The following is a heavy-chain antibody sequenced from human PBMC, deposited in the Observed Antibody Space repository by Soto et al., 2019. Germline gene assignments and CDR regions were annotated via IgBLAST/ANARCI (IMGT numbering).Heavy chain of an antibody. Sequence: EVQLVESGGGLVQSGRSLRLSCAASGFTFDDYAMHSVRQAPGKGLEWVSGISWSSANIAYADSVKGRFTISRDNAKNSLYLQMNSLRAEDTALYYCAKDAYGDLYYFDYWGQGTLVTVSS. CDR3: AKDAYGDLYYFDY. D-gene: IGHD4-17*01. V-gene: IGHV3-9*01. CDR2: ISWSSANI. CDR1: GFTFDDYA. J-gene: IGHJ4*02.